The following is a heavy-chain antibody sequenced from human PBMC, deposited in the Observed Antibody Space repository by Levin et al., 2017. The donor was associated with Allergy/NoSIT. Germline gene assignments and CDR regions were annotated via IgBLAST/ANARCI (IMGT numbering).Heavy chain of an antibody. CDR2: SSGSGRKT. V-gene: IGHV3-23*01. J-gene: IGHJ6*02. Sequence: GESLKISCAASGLTFNSYAMSWVRQAPGKGLEWVSISSGSGRKTHYADSVKGRFTISRDNSKNTLYLQMNSLRADDTAVYYCAKSRDDGEYLWYYYGLDVWGQGTTVLVSS. D-gene: IGHD5-24*01. CDR1: GLTFNSYA. CDR3: AKSRDDGEYLWYYYGLDV.